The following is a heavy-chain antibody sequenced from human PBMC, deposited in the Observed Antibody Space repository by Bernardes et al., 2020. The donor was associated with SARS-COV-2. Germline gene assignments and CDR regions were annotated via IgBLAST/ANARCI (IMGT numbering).Heavy chain of an antibody. CDR1: GDSINSASYR. J-gene: IGHJ5*02. V-gene: IGHV4-39*01. CDR2: LSYGGNT. CDR3: ATLDYGDPRYSWFDP. Sequence: SETLSLTCSVSGDSINSASYRWGWIRQAPGKGLEWIGSLSYGGNTYYTPSLRSRVTMSADTSNTQFSLKLSSVTAADTAVYYCATLDYGDPRYSWFDPWGQGTLVTVSS. D-gene: IGHD4-17*01.